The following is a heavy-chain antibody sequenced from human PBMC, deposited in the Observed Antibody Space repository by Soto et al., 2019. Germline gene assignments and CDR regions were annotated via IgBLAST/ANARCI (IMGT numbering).Heavy chain of an antibody. V-gene: IGHV4-39*01. Sequence: SETLSLTCTVSGGSSSSSSYCWGWIRQPPGKGLEWIGSIYYSGSTYYNPSLKSRVTISVDTSKNQFSLKLSSVTAADTAVYYCARGLLEWLLNAFDIWGQGTMVTVSS. CDR1: GGSSSSSSYC. J-gene: IGHJ3*02. D-gene: IGHD3-3*01. CDR2: IYYSGST. CDR3: ARGLLEWLLNAFDI.